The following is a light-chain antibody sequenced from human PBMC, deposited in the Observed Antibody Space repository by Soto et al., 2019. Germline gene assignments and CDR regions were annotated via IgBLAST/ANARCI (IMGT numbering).Light chain of an antibody. CDR2: GAS. V-gene: IGKV3-20*01. CDR1: QSVSSH. J-gene: IGKJ4*01. CDR3: QQYCNSPPLT. Sequence: EIVLTQSPGTLSLSPGERATLSCRASQSVSSHLACYQQRPGQAPRLLIYGASSRATGIPVRFSGSGSVTDVTLTISRLEPEDFALYYCQQYCNSPPLTFGGGTKVEIK.